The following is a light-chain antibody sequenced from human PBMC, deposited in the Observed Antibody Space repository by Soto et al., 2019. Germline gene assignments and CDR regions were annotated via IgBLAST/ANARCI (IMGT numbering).Light chain of an antibody. J-gene: IGKJ5*01. V-gene: IGKV1-39*01. CDR2: SAS. CDR3: QQSYSTPIT. Sequence: DIQMTQSPSSLSASVGDRVTITCRASQAISNYLNWYQQKPGKAPRLLIYSASNLQGGVPSRFSGSGYGTDFTLTISNLQPEDFATYYCQQSYSTPITFGQGTRLEIK. CDR1: QAISNY.